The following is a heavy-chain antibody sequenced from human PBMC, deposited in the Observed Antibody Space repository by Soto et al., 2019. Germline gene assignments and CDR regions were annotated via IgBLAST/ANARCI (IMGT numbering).Heavy chain of an antibody. CDR2: IIPIFGTA. CDR1: GGTFSSYA. Sequence: SVKVSCKASGGTFSSYAISWVRQAPGQGLEWMGGIIPIFGTADYAQKFQGRVTITADESTSTAYMELSSLRSEDTAVYYCARVTPYYDILTGRPGYDDYWGQGTLVTVSS. CDR3: ARVTPYYDILTGRPGYDDY. J-gene: IGHJ4*02. D-gene: IGHD3-9*01. V-gene: IGHV1-69*13.